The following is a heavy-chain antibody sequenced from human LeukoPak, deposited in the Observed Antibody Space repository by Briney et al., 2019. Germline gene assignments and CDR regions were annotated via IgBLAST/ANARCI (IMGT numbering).Heavy chain of an antibody. D-gene: IGHD1-26*01. Sequence: ASVKVSCKASGYTFTSYYMHWVRQAPGQGLEWMGIINPNGGSTSYAQKFQGRVTMTRDTSTSTVYMELSSLRSEDTAVYYCARDSGGAPTTPTRIFDYWGQGTLVTVSS. CDR1: GYTFTSYY. CDR2: INPNGGST. CDR3: ARDSGGAPTTPTRIFDY. V-gene: IGHV1-46*01. J-gene: IGHJ4*02.